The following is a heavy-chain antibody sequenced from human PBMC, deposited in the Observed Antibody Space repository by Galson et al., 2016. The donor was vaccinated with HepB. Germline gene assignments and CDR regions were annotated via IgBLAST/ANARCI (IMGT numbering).Heavy chain of an antibody. J-gene: IGHJ5*02. CDR3: AKDRGTFLPPVNWFDP. V-gene: IGHV3-30*18. CDR1: GFTFTDYG. D-gene: IGHD2/OR15-2a*01. Sequence: SLRLSCAGSGFTFTDYGMHWVRQAPGKGLEWVAVISYDGSTPYIADSVRGRFSISRDNSKNTLYLQMNSLRADDTAVYYCAKDRGTFLPPVNWFDPWGQGTLVSVSS. CDR2: ISYDGSTP.